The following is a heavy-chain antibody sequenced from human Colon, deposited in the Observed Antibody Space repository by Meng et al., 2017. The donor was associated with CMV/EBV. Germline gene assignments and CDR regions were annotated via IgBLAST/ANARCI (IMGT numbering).Heavy chain of an antibody. CDR3: ARGHLALSLRFLEWLPSGRFDP. D-gene: IGHD3-3*01. CDR2: INHSGST. Sequence: GYYWSWIRQPPGKGLEWIGEINHSGSTNYTPSLKSRVTISVDTSKNQFSLKLSSVTAADTAVYYCARGHLALSLRFLEWLPSGRFDPWGQGTLVTVSS. J-gene: IGHJ5*02. V-gene: IGHV4-34*01. CDR1: GYY.